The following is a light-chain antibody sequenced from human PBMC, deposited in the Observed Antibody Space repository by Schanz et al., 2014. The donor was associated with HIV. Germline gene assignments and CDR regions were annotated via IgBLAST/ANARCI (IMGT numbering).Light chain of an antibody. V-gene: IGKV3-20*01. J-gene: IGKJ4*01. CDR1: QTVSSNS. Sequence: EIVLTQSPVILSLSPGERATLSCRASQTVSSNSLGWYQQKRGQVPRLLIYGASTRVTGIPDRFSGTGSGTDFTLTISSLEPEDFAVYYCQYFGNSGGTFGGGTKVEIK. CDR3: QYFGNSGGT. CDR2: GAS.